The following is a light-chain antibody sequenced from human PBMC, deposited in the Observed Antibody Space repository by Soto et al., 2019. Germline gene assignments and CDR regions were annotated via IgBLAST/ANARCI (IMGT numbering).Light chain of an antibody. CDR2: DAS. CDR3: QHYDDVLVT. J-gene: IGKJ4*01. CDR1: QDISVY. V-gene: IGKV1-33*01. Sequence: DIQLTQSPSSLSASVGETVTVTCQASQDISVYLNWYQEKPGKAPTLLIYDASNLKTGVPSRFSGLGSGTHFTLTISNLQPEDIATYFCQHYDDVLVTFGGGTKEEI.